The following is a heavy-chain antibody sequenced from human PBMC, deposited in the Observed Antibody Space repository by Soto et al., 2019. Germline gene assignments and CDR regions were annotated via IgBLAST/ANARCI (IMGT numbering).Heavy chain of an antibody. CDR3: ARGPITMIGYYFDY. D-gene: IGHD3-10*02. CDR2: INAGNGNT. J-gene: IGHJ4*02. Sequence: SVKVSCKASGYTFTTYAMHWVRQAPGQRLEWMGWINAGNGNTKYSQKFQGRVTITRDTSASTAYMELSSLRSEDTAVYYCARGPITMIGYYFDYWGQGTLVTVSS. CDR1: GYTFTTYA. V-gene: IGHV1-3*01.